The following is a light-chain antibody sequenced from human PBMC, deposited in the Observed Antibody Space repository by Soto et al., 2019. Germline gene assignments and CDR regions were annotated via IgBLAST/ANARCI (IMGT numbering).Light chain of an antibody. Sequence: DIQMTQSPSSVSASVGDRVIITCRASQSVSSDLNWYQQKAGKPPKLLIFAASSLQSGVPSRFSGSGSGTHFTLTISNLQPEDFATYYCQHIYSIPITFGQGTRLEIK. J-gene: IGKJ5*01. CDR1: QSVSSD. V-gene: IGKV1-39*01. CDR3: QHIYSIPIT. CDR2: AAS.